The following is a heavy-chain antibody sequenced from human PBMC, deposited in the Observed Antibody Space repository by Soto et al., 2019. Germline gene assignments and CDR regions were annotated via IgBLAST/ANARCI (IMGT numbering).Heavy chain of an antibody. CDR3: ARSAYSYASDYFEY. V-gene: IGHV3-48*03. J-gene: IGHJ4*02. D-gene: IGHD5-18*01. CDR1: GFTFSSYE. CDR2: NSRSGSTI. Sequence: GGSLTLSCAASGFTFSSYEMNCLRQAPGKGLEWVSYNSRSGSTIYYADSVKGRFTISRDNAKNSLYLQMNSLRAEDTAVYYCARSAYSYASDYFEYWGQGTMVTVSS.